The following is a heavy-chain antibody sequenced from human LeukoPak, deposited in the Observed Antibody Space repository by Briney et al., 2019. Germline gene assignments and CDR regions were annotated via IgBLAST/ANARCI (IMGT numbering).Heavy chain of an antibody. CDR2: ISGSGGST. D-gene: IGHD3-22*01. J-gene: IGHJ6*03. CDR1: GFTFSTYA. CDR3: AKGYYYDSSGYYDIGYYYYYYMDV. Sequence: PGGSLRLSCAASGFTFSTYAMNWVRQAPGKGLEWVSAISGSGGSTYYADSVKGRFTISRDNSKNTLYLQMNSLRAEDTAVYYCAKGYYYDSSGYYDIGYYYYYYMDVWGKGTTVTVSS. V-gene: IGHV3-23*01.